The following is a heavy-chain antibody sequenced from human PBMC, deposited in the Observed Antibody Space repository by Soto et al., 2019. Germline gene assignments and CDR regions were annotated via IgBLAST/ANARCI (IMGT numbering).Heavy chain of an antibody. Sequence: PSETLSLTCAVYGGSFSGYYWRWIRQPPGKGLEWLAEINHSGITNYNPSVESRVSMSVDTSRNQFSLRLYSVTAADTAVYYCVRGPYNYNSRYFDYWGQGTLVTVSS. J-gene: IGHJ4*02. CDR1: GGSFSGYY. CDR3: VRGPYNYNSRYFDY. D-gene: IGHD1-1*01. V-gene: IGHV4-34*01. CDR2: INHSGIT.